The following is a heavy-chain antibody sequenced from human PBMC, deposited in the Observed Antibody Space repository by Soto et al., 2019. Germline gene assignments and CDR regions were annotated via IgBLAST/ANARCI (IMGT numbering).Heavy chain of an antibody. J-gene: IGHJ6*02. CDR3: AYSARGYYYYGMDV. V-gene: IGHV4-39*07. CDR2: IYHSGST. CDR1: GGSISRGGYY. Sequence: SETLSLTCTVSGGSISRGGYYWSWIRQPPGKGLEWIGEIYHSGSTNYNPSLKSRVTISVDKSKNQFSLKLSSVTAADTAVYYCAYSARGYYYYGMDVWGQGTTVTVSS. D-gene: IGHD2-15*01.